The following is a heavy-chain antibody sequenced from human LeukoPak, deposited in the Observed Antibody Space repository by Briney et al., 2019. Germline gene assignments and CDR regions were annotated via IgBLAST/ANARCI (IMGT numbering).Heavy chain of an antibody. J-gene: IGHJ4*02. D-gene: IGHD2-2*01. V-gene: IGHV3-48*03. CDR1: GFTVSSYE. Sequence: GGSLRLSCAASGFTVSSYEMNWVRQAPGKGLEWVSYISRSGSTIYYADSVKGRFTMSSDNAKNSLYLQMNSLRADDVVVYYCTKPSRPYCSSTSCNDYWLQGTLVTVPS. CDR3: TKPSRPYCSSTSCNDY. CDR2: ISRSGSTI.